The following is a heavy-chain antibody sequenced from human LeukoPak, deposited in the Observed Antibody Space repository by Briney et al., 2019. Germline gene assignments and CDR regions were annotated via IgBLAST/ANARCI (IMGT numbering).Heavy chain of an antibody. J-gene: IGHJ4*02. CDR3: ARERRCLDY. Sequence: GGSLRLSCVVSGLTVTHNYMSWVRQAPGKGLEWVANIKQDGSEKYYVDSVKGRFTISRDNAKNSLYLQMNSLRAEDTAVYYCARERRCLDYWGQGTLVTVPS. CDR2: IKQDGSEK. CDR1: GLTVTHNY. V-gene: IGHV3-7*04. D-gene: IGHD2-8*01.